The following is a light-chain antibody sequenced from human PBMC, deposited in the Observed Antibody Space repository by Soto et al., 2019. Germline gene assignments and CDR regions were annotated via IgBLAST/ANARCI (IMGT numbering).Light chain of an antibody. J-gene: IGKJ4*01. CDR2: ATS. CDR1: QSISNY. V-gene: IGKV1-39*01. Sequence: DIQMTXSPSSLSASVGDRVTITCRASQSISNYLNWYQHKPGKAPKLLIYATSSLQSGVPSRFSGSGSGTEFTLTISSLQPEDFAAYYCQQSYSIPLTFAGGTKVEIK. CDR3: QQSYSIPLT.